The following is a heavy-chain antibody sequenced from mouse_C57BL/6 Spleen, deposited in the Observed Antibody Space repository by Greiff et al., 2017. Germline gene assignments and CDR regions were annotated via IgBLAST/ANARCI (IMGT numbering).Heavy chain of an antibody. CDR3: ARSRSLITTVVEYFDY. V-gene: IGHV1-81*01. CDR2: IYPRSGNT. Sequence: QVQLKESGAELARPGASVKLSCKASGYTFTSYGISWVKQRTGQGLEWIGEIYPRSGNTYYNEKFKGKATLTADKSSSTAYMELRSLTSEDSAVYFCARSRSLITTVVEYFDYWGQGTTLTVSS. CDR1: GYTFTSYG. J-gene: IGHJ2*01. D-gene: IGHD1-1*01.